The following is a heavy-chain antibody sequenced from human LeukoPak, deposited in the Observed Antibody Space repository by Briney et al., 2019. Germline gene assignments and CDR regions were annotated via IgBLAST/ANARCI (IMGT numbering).Heavy chain of an antibody. J-gene: IGHJ4*02. CDR1: GFTFDDYA. CDR2: ISWNSGSI. D-gene: IGHD3-10*01. Sequence: GGSLRLSCAASGFTFDDYAMHWVRHAPGKGLEWVSGISWNSGSIAYADSVKGRFTISRDNAKNSLYLQMNSLRAEDMAFYYCAKNRRRGYFGSGSNFDYWGQGTLVTVSS. V-gene: IGHV3-9*03. CDR3: AKNRRRGYFGSGSNFDY.